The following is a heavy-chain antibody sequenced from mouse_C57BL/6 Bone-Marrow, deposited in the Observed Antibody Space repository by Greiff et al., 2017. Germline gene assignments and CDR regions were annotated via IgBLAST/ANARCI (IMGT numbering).Heavy chain of an antibody. Sequence: VQLQQSGAELVRPGASVKLSCTASGFNIKDDYMHWVKQRPEQGLEWIGWIDPENGDTEYASKFQGKATITADTSSNTAYLQLSSLTSEDTAVYYCTAFWYYGSSYPHVGYFDVWGTGTTVTVSS. V-gene: IGHV14-4*01. J-gene: IGHJ1*03. CDR3: TAFWYYGSSYPHVGYFDV. CDR2: IDPENGDT. CDR1: GFNIKDDY. D-gene: IGHD1-1*01.